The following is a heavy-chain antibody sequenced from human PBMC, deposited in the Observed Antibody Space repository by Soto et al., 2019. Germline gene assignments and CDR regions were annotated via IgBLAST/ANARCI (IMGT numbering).Heavy chain of an antibody. Sequence: QLQLQESGPGLVKPSETLSLTCTVSGGSISSSSYYWGWIRQPPGKGLEWIGSIYYSGSTYYNPSLKSRVTISVDTSKNQYSLELSSVTAADTGVYYCARPSGVSYGMDVWGQGTTVSVSS. CDR1: GGSISSSSYY. D-gene: IGHD3-10*01. J-gene: IGHJ6*02. CDR2: IYYSGST. CDR3: ARPSGVSYGMDV. V-gene: IGHV4-39*01.